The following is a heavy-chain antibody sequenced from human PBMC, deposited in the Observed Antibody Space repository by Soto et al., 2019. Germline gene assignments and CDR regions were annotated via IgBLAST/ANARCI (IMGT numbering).Heavy chain of an antibody. Sequence: PGGSLRLSCXASGFTFSSYAMHWVRQAPGKGLEWVAVISYDGSNKYYADSVKGRFTISRDNSKNTLYLQMNSLRAEDTAVYYCASNYGMDVWGQGTTVTVSS. CDR1: GFTFSSYA. V-gene: IGHV3-30-3*01. CDR3: ASNYGMDV. CDR2: ISYDGSNK. J-gene: IGHJ6*02.